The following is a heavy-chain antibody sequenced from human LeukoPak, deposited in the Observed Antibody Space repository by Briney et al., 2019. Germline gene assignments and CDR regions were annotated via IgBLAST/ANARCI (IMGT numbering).Heavy chain of an antibody. Sequence: GGSLRLSCAASGFPFSSYAMSWVRQAPGKGLEWVSAISGSGGSTYYADSVKGRFTISRDNSKNTLYLQMNSLRAEDTAVYYCAKGLEYYDILTGYFYYFDYWGQGTLVTVSS. D-gene: IGHD3-9*01. CDR1: GFPFSSYA. CDR3: AKGLEYYDILTGYFYYFDY. J-gene: IGHJ4*02. CDR2: ISGSGGST. V-gene: IGHV3-23*01.